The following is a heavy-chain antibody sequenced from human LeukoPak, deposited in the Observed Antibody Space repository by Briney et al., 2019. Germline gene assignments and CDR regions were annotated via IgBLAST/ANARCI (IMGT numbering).Heavy chain of an antibody. V-gene: IGHV1-69*04. D-gene: IGHD5-18*01. J-gene: IGHJ4*02. CDR1: GGTFSSYA. CDR2: IIPILGIA. CDR3: ARDRGNTAMVQPALDDDY. Sequence: ASVKVSCKASGGTFSSYAISWVRQAPGQGLEWMGRIIPILGIANYAQKFQGRVTITADKSTSTAYMELSSLRSEDTAVYYCARDRGNTAMVQPALDDDYWGQGTLVTVSS.